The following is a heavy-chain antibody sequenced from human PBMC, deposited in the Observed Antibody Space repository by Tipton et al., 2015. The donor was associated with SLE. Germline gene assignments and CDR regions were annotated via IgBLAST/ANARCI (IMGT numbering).Heavy chain of an antibody. CDR3: ARGRRGYTAYVVPDY. D-gene: IGHD5-12*01. J-gene: IGHJ4*02. Sequence: TLSLTCTVSGGSISSGGYYWSWIRQHPGKGLEWIGYMYYSGSTYHNPSLKSRVSISVDTSKNQFSLKLSSLTAADTAVYYCARGRRGYTAYVVPDYWGQGTQVTVSS. CDR1: GGSISSGGYY. V-gene: IGHV4-31*03. CDR2: MYYSGST.